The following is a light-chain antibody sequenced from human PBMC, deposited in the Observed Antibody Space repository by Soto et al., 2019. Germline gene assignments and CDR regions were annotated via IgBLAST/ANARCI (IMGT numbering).Light chain of an antibody. CDR2: RAS. CDR1: QSVSSY. J-gene: IGKJ1*01. V-gene: IGKV3D-15*03. Sequence: ITMKQSPAALSLYQGERASLSCRASQSVSSYLAWYQQKPGQAPKVLIYRASSRATGIPDRFSGSGSGTEFTHAISILEPEDFAVYFWLQYNNWPTFGQGTKVDIK. CDR3: LQYNNWPT.